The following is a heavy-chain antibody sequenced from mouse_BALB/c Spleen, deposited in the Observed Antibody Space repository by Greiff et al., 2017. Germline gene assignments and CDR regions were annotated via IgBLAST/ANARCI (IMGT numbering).Heavy chain of an antibody. V-gene: IGHV1-7*01. J-gene: IGHJ2*01. Sequence: QVQLKQSGAELAKPGASVKMSCKASGYTFTSYWMHWVKQRPGQGLEWIGYINPSTGYTEYNQKFKDKATLTADKSSSTAYMQLSSLTSEDSAVYYCARFWDVGYFDYWGQGTTLTVSS. CDR3: ARFWDVGYFDY. D-gene: IGHD4-1*01. CDR2: INPSTGYT. CDR1: GYTFTSYW.